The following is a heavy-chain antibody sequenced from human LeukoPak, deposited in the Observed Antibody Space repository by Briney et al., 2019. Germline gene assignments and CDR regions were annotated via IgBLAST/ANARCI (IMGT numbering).Heavy chain of an antibody. CDR1: GFTFRSYS. CDR2: ITSSGSHM. V-gene: IGHV3-21*01. CDR3: ASFMTTVTIPDY. Sequence: GGSLRLSCAASGFTFRSYSMNWVRQAPGKRLEWLSSITSSGSHMYYADSVKGRFTISRDNAKSSLYLQMNSLSAEDTAVNYCASFMTTVTIPDYWGQGTLVTVSS. D-gene: IGHD4-17*01. J-gene: IGHJ4*02.